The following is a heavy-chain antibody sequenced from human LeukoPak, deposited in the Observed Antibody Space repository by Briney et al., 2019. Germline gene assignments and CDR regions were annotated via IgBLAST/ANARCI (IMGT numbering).Heavy chain of an antibody. Sequence: SETLSLTCSVSGGTISSSGYYWGWIRQAPGKGLEWIGSMYYSGSTSYNPSLRSRVTISVDTSKNQFSLKLSSVTAADTAVYYCARMTTVVTVDYWGQGTLVTVSS. CDR3: ARMTTVVTVDY. J-gene: IGHJ4*02. V-gene: IGHV4-39*01. CDR1: GGTISSSGYY. CDR2: MYYSGST. D-gene: IGHD4-23*01.